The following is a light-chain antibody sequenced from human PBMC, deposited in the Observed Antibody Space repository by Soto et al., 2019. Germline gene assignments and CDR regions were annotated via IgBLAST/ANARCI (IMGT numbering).Light chain of an antibody. V-gene: IGLV2-14*01. CDR3: TSYRGSGIFEV. J-gene: IGLJ2*01. CDR1: SSDIGVYNY. Sequence: HSALTQPASVSGSPGQSITISCTGTSSDIGVYNYVSWYQQHPGKAPKLMIYDVTKRPSGVSNRFSGSKSGNTASLTISGLQTEDEADYYCTSYRGSGIFEVFGGGTKLTVL. CDR2: DVT.